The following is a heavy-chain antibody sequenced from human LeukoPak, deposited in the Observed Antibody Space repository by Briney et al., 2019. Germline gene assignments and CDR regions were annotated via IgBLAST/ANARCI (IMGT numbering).Heavy chain of an antibody. V-gene: IGHV3-74*01. CDR2: INSDGSST. D-gene: IGHD4-23*01. J-gene: IGHJ4*02. CDR1: GFTFSSYW. Sequence: GGSLRLSCAASGFTFSSYWMHWVRQAPGKGLVWVSRINSDGSSTSYADSVKGRFTISRDNAKNTLYLQMNSLRAEDTAVYYCASGYSSDYGGNTYWGQGTLVTVSP. CDR3: ASGYSSDYGGNTY.